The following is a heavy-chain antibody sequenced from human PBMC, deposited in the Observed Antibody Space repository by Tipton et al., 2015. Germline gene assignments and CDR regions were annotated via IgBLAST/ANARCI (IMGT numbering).Heavy chain of an antibody. J-gene: IGHJ4*01. CDR2: VYYSGST. D-gene: IGHD3/OR15-3a*01. V-gene: IGHV4-31*03. CDR3: ARSAYTFGLH. CDR1: GFSVTSGDYY. Sequence: TLSLTCTVFGFSVTSGDYYWSWIRQFPGKGLEWIGSVYYSGSTSYNPSLNSRITISLDTSKNLLSLKLNSVTAADTAIYYCARSAYTFGLHWGQGTLVTVSS.